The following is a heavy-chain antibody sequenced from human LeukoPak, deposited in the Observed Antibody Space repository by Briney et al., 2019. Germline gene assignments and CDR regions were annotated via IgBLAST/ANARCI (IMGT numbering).Heavy chain of an antibody. CDR1: GGSLSSSSYY. J-gene: IGHJ5*02. V-gene: IGHV4-39*07. Sequence: PSETLSLTCTVSGGSLSSSSYYWGWIRQPPGKGLEWIGTIFYSGSTYYNPSLKSRVTISVDTSKNQFSLKLSSVTAADTAVYYCAREDIVATHNWFDPWGQGTLVTVSS. D-gene: IGHD5-12*01. CDR3: AREDIVATHNWFDP. CDR2: IFYSGST.